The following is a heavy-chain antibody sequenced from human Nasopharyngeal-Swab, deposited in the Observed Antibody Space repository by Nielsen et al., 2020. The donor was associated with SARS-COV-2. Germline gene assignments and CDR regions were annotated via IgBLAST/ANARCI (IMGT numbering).Heavy chain of an antibody. CDR3: ALGATNYYYYGMDV. CDR2: IIPIFGTA. Sequence: WVRQAPGHGLEWMGGIIPIFGTANYAQKFQGRVTITADESTSTAYMELSSLRSEDTAVYYCALGATNYYYYGMDVWGQGTTVTVSS. D-gene: IGHD1-26*01. V-gene: IGHV1-69*01. J-gene: IGHJ6*02.